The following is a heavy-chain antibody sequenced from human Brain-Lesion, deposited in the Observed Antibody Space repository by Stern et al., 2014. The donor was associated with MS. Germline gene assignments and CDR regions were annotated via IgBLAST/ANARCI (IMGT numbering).Heavy chain of an antibody. Sequence: VQLVQSGAEVKKPGESLKISCEASGYLFDDYWIGWVRQMSGRGLELVAIIFPRDSNTRYSPSVQGQSPIPAENPTSPAFLRWSSQKPSDPPMYYGAKSPATPSGYDRFDYWGQGALVTVSS. V-gene: IGHV5-51*04. CDR3: AKSPATPSGYDRFDY. CDR1: GYLFDDYW. D-gene: IGHD5-12*01. CDR2: IFPRDSNT. J-gene: IGHJ4*02.